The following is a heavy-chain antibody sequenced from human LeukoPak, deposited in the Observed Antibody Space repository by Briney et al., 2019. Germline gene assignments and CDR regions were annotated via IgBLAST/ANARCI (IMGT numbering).Heavy chain of an antibody. Sequence: GASVKVSCKASGYTFTSYAMQWVRQAPGQRLEWMGWINVVNANTKYSQKFQGRVTITRDTSASTAYMELSSLRSEDTAVYYCARSFTGGYDRRYFDVWGRGTLVTVPS. CDR1: GYTFTSYA. CDR3: ARSFTGGYDRRYFDV. J-gene: IGHJ2*01. CDR2: INVVNANT. V-gene: IGHV1-3*01. D-gene: IGHD3-22*01.